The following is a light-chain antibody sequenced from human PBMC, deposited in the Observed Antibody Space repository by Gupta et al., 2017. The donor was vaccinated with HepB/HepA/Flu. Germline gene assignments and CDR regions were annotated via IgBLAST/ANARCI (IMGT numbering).Light chain of an antibody. J-gene: IGKJ1*01. CDR2: KAS. CDR1: ESSSSW. V-gene: IGKV1-5*03. Sequence: MQMTQSPSTLSESVEDRVTIPYPDSESSSSWLAWYQQQRGIAPKLLIYKASRIESGVPSRFSGSGSGTEFTLTISSQQPDDFATYYCQHENSSSWTFGQGTKVEIK. CDR3: QHENSSSWT.